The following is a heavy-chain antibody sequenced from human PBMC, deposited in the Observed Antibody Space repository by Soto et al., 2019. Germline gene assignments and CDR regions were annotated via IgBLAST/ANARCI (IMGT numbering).Heavy chain of an antibody. J-gene: IGHJ4*02. CDR1: GGSISGYY. CDR3: ARKSIAARRGAFDY. CDR2: INHSGST. D-gene: IGHD6-6*01. V-gene: IGHV4-34*01. Sequence: PSETLSLTCAVYGGSISGYYWSWIRQPPGKGLEWIGEINHSGSTNYNPSLKSRVTISVDTSKNQFSLKLSSVTAADTAVYYCARKSIAARRGAFDYWGQGTLVTVSS.